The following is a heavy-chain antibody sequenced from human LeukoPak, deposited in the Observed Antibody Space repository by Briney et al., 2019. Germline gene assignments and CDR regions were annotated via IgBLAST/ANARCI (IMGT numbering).Heavy chain of an antibody. V-gene: IGHV4-59*01. CDR3: ARDNGGWFDS. J-gene: IGHJ5*01. Sequence: SETLSLTCTVSGGSISSYYWSWIRQPPGKGLEWIGYIYYSGSTNYNPSLKSRVTISVDTSKNQFSLKLSSVTAADTAVYYCARDNGGWFDSWGRGTLVTVSS. CDR1: GGSISSYY. CDR2: IYYSGST. D-gene: IGHD3-10*01.